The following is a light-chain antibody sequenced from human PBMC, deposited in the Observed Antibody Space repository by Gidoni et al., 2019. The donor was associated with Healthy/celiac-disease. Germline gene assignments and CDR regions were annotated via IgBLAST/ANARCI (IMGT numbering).Light chain of an antibody. CDR2: EVS. V-gene: IGLV2-14*01. Sequence: QSALTQPASVSGSPGQSITISCPGTSSDVGGYNYVSWYQQHPGNAPKLMIYEVSNRPSGVSNRFSGSKSGNTASLTISGLQAEDEADYYCSSYTSSSTHVVFGGGTKLTVL. CDR1: SSDVGGYNY. CDR3: SSYTSSSTHVV. J-gene: IGLJ2*01.